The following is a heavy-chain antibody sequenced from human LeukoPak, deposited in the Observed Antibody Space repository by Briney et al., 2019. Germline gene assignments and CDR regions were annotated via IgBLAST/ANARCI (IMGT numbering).Heavy chain of an antibody. CDR1: GGTFSSYA. D-gene: IGHD2-2*01. CDR2: IIPIFGTA. CDR3: ARDYCSSASCYPVDDY. Sequence: SVKVSCKASGGTFSSYAISWVRQAPGQGLEWMGRIIPIFGTANYAQKFQGRVTITTDESTSTAYMELSSLRSEDTAVYYCARDYCSSASCYPVDDYWGQGTLVTVSS. J-gene: IGHJ4*02. V-gene: IGHV1-69*05.